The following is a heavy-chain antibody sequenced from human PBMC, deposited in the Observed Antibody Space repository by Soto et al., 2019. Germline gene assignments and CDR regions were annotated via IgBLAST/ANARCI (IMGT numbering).Heavy chain of an antibody. J-gene: IGHJ4*02. Sequence: PGGSLRLSCAASGFTFSSYAMHWVRQAPGKGLEWVAVISYDGSNKYYADSVKGRFTISRDNSKNTLYLQMNSLRAEDTAVYYCARDSADGLPIFGVVIIGGFDYWGQGTLVTVSS. V-gene: IGHV3-30-3*01. CDR2: ISYDGSNK. D-gene: IGHD3-3*01. CDR3: ARDSADGLPIFGVVIIGGFDY. CDR1: GFTFSSYA.